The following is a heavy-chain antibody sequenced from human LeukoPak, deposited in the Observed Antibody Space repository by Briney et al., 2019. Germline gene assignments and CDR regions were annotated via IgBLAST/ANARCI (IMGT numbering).Heavy chain of an antibody. D-gene: IGHD3-9*01. CDR1: GFTFDDYA. V-gene: IGHV3-9*03. CDR2: ISWNSGSI. Sequence: GRSLRLSCAASGFTFDDYAMHWVRQAPGKGLEWVSGISWNSGSIGYADSVKDRFTISRDNAKNSLYLQMNSLRAEDMALYYCAKAMDDILTYPDYWGQGTLVTVSS. J-gene: IGHJ4*02. CDR3: AKAMDDILTYPDY.